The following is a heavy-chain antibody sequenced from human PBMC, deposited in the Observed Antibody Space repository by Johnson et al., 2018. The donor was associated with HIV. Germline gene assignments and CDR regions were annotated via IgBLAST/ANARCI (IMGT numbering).Heavy chain of an antibody. CDR2: ITGRSTAI. D-gene: IGHD1-26*01. CDR1: GFTFTDYS. Sequence: QVQLVESGGGLVKPGASLRLSCAASGFTFTDYSIHWIRQAPGKGLEWLAFITGRSTAISADFVKGRFTISRDNAKSSVILQVNSLTAEDTATYYCSKEWSAFDIWGQGTMVTVAA. J-gene: IGHJ3*02. CDR3: SKEWSAFDI. V-gene: IGHV3-11*04.